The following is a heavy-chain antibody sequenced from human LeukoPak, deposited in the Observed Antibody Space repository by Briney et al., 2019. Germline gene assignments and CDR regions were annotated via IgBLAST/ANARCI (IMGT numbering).Heavy chain of an antibody. Sequence: GRSLRLSCAASGFTFDDYAMHWVRQAPGKGLEWVSGISWNSDSIGYADSVKGRFTISRDNAKNSLYLQMNSLRAEDTAVYYCARDLYVWGSYRPDAFDIWGQGTMVTVSS. J-gene: IGHJ3*02. CDR1: GFTFDDYA. CDR3: ARDLYVWGSYRPDAFDI. CDR2: ISWNSDSI. V-gene: IGHV3-9*01. D-gene: IGHD3-16*02.